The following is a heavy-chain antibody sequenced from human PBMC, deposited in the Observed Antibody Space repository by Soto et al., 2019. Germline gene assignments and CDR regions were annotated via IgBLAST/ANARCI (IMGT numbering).Heavy chain of an antibody. CDR3: ARDLGRTIFGGPWFDP. V-gene: IGHV1-69*13. CDR2: IIPIFGTA. D-gene: IGHD3-3*01. J-gene: IGHJ5*02. CDR1: GGTFSSYA. Sequence: ASVKVSCKASGGTFSSYAISWVRQAPGQGLEWMGGIIPIFGTANYAQKFQGRVTITADESTSTAYMELSSLRSEDTAVYYCARDLGRTIFGGPWFDPWGQGTLVTVSS.